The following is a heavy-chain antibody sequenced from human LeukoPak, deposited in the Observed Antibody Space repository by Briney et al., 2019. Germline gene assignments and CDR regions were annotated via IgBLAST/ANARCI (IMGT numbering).Heavy chain of an antibody. CDR1: GFTFSSYW. V-gene: IGHV3-7*01. CDR3: ASFDYYDGSGYQGDFDY. D-gene: IGHD3-22*01. CDR2: IKQDGSEK. Sequence: GGSLRLSCAASGFTFSSYWMSWVRQAPGKGLEWVANIKQDGSEKYYVDSVKGRFTISRDNAKNSLYLQMNSLRAEDTAVYYCASFDYYDGSGYQGDFDYWGQGTLVTVSS. J-gene: IGHJ4*02.